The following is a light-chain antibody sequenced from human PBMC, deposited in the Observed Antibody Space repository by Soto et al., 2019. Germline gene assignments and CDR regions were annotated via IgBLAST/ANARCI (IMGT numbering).Light chain of an antibody. CDR1: QNIISN. Sequence: EIVMTQSPATLSVSPGERATLSCRANQNIISNLAWYQQKPGQARRLLIYGASTRAAGVPARFSGSGSGTEFTLTISSLQSEDFEVYYCQQYNIRPITFGLVTRLEIK. V-gene: IGKV3-15*01. CDR3: QQYNIRPIT. CDR2: GAS. J-gene: IGKJ5*01.